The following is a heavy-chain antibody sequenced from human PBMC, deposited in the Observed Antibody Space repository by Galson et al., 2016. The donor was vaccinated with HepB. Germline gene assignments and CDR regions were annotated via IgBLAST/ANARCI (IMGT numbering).Heavy chain of an antibody. CDR1: GGSITSGSFY. V-gene: IGHV4-61*02. Sequence: TLSLTCTVSGGSITSGSFYWSWIRQPAGKGLEWIGRIYTTGITDYNPSLKSQVIISIDTSKNHFYLKLSSVTAADTAVYYCARDRSRQFDYWGQGTLVTVSS. CDR3: ARDRSRQFDY. D-gene: IGHD1-26*01. CDR2: IYTTGIT. J-gene: IGHJ4*02.